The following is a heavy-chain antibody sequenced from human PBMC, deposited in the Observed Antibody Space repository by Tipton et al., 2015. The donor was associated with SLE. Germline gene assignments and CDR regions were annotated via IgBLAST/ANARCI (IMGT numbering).Heavy chain of an antibody. CDR3: ARDLHGGYRGGAFDI. D-gene: IGHD5-12*01. V-gene: IGHV4-39*07. CDR1: GGSISSSSYY. J-gene: IGHJ3*02. Sequence: TLSLTCTVSGGSISSSSYYWGWIRQPPGKGLEWIGSIYYSGSTYYNPSLKSRVTISVDTSKNQFSLKLCSVTAADTAVYYCARDLHGGYRGGAFDIWGQGTMVTVSS. CDR2: IYYSGST.